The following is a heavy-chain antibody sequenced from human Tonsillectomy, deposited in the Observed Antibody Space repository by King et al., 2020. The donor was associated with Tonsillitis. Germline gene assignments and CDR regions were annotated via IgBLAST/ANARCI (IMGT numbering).Heavy chain of an antibody. CDR2: IYSGGST. D-gene: IGHD3-3*01. V-gene: IGHV3-53*01. J-gene: IGHJ4*02. CDR1: GLTVSSNY. Sequence: EVQLVESGGGLIQPGGSLRLSCAASGLTVSSNYMNWVRQAPGMGLEWFSLIYSGGSTYYADSVSGRFTISRDNSKNTLDLQMNSLRAEHTAVYYCARVAHDYYDFWRFDDWGQGTLVTVSS. CDR3: ARVAHDYYDFWRFDD.